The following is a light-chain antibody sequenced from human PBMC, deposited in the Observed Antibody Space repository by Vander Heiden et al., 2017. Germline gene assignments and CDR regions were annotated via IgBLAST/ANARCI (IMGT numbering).Light chain of an antibody. CDR1: QSINNY. CDR2: VAS. Sequence: DIQMTQSPSSLSASVGERVTITCRASQSINNYLNWYQQKPGKAPKLLIYVASTLQSGVPSRFSGSGSGTDFTLTISSLQPEDFATYYCQQSVNIGRWTFGQGTKVEIK. J-gene: IGKJ1*01. CDR3: QQSVNIGRWT. V-gene: IGKV1-39*01.